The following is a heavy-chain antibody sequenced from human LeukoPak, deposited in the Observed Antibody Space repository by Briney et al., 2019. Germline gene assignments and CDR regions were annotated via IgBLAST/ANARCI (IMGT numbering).Heavy chain of an antibody. V-gene: IGHV3-30-3*01. J-gene: IGHJ4*02. Sequence: GSLRLSCAASGFTFSSYAMHWVRQAPGKGLEWVAVISYDGSNKYYADSVKGRFTISRDNSKNTLYLQMNSLRAEDTAVYYCARESAILYGDYFGWDYWGQGTLVTVSS. CDR3: ARESAILYGDYFGWDY. D-gene: IGHD4-17*01. CDR2: ISYDGSNK. CDR1: GFTFSSYA.